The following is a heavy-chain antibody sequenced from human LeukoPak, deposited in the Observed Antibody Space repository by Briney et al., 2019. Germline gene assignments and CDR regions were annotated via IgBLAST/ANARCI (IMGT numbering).Heavy chain of an antibody. V-gene: IGHV3-23*01. CDR1: GFTFSTHV. CDR2: INAGGDET. CDR3: ASQLRYFDWLLGSGAFDI. Sequence: GGSLRLSCAASGFTFSTHVMTWVRQAPGKGLEWVSTINAGGDETHYTDSVRGRFTIFRDNSKNTVYLQMNSLRADDTAVYYCASQLRYFDWLLGSGAFDIWGQGTMVTVSS. J-gene: IGHJ3*02. D-gene: IGHD3-9*01.